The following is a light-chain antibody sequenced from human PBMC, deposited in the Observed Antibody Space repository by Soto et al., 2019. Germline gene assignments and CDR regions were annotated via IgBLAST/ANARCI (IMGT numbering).Light chain of an antibody. CDR3: SSYTTSSTRV. V-gene: IGLV2-14*01. CDR1: SSDIGIYKY. J-gene: IGLJ1*01. CDR2: EVT. Sequence: QSALTQPASVSGSPGQSIAISCTGSSSDIGIYKYVSWYQQHPGKVAKLIIYEVTNRPSGVSNRFSGSKSGNTASLTISGLQAEDEADYYCSSYTTSSTRVFGPGTKLTVL.